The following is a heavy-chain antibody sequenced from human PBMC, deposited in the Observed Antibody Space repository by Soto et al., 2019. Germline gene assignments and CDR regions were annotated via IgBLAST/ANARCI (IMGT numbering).Heavy chain of an antibody. CDR1: GFTFSSYG. D-gene: IGHD5-18*01. Sequence: QVPLVESGGGVVQPGRSLRLSCAASGFTFSSYGMHWVRQAPGKGLEWVAVISYDGSNKYYADSVKGRFTISRDNSKNTLYLQMNSLRAEDTAVYYCAKGYSYGRGWYYYGMDVWGQGTTVTVSS. CDR3: AKGYSYGRGWYYYGMDV. V-gene: IGHV3-30*18. CDR2: ISYDGSNK. J-gene: IGHJ6*02.